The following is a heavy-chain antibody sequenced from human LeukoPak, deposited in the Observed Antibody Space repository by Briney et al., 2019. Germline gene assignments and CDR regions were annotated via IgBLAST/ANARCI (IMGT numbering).Heavy chain of an antibody. CDR1: GGSISSGGYS. V-gene: IGHV4-30-2*01. CDR3: ARDRIVVVPAAPYSYYYGMDV. CDR2: IYHSGST. J-gene: IGHJ6*02. D-gene: IGHD2-2*01. Sequence: SETLSLTCAVSGGSISSGGYSWSWIRQPPGKGLEWIGYIYHSGSTYYNPSLKSRVTISVDRSKNQFSLKLSSVTAADTAVYYCARDRIVVVPAAPYSYYYGMDVWGQGTTVTVSS.